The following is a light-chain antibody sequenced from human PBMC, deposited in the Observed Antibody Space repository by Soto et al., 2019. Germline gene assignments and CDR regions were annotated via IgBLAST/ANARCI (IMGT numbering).Light chain of an antibody. J-gene: IGKJ2*01. CDR2: GAS. CDR1: QSVSSN. Sequence: EIVMTQSPATLSVSPGERATLSCRASQSVSSNLAWYLQKPGQAPRLLIYGASTRATGVPARFSGSGSGTEFNLTISSLQSEDFAVFYCQQYNDWPLYTFGQGTKLEIK. CDR3: QQYNDWPLYT. V-gene: IGKV3-15*01.